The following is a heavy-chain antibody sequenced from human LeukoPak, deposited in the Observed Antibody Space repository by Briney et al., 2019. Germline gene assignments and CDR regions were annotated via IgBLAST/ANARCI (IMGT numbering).Heavy chain of an antibody. Sequence: GGSLRLSCAASGFTSDYSAMTWVRQAPEKGLEWVSTINTGDITFYANSVKGRFTISRDNSKNALFLQMNSLRAEDTAIYYCVKGGFTYYDDWGQGTLVTVSS. CDR3: VKGGFTYYDD. D-gene: IGHD3-22*01. V-gene: IGHV3-23*01. J-gene: IGHJ4*02. CDR2: INTGDIT. CDR1: GFTSDYSA.